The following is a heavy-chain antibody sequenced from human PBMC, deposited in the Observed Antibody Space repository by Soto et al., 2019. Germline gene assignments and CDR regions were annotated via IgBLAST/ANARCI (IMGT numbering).Heavy chain of an antibody. CDR2: ISSTTNYI. CDR1: GFTFTRYS. Sequence: GGSLRLSCAASGFTFTRYSMNWVRQAPGKGLVWVSSISSTTNYIYYGDSMKGRFTISRDNAKNSLYLEMNSLRAEDTAVYYCARESEDLTSNFDYWGQGTLVTVSS. V-gene: IGHV3-21*06. CDR3: ARESEDLTSNFDY. J-gene: IGHJ4*02.